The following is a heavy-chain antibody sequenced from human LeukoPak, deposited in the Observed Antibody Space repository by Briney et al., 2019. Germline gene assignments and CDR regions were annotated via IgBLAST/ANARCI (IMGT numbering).Heavy chain of an antibody. V-gene: IGHV3-21*06. CDR3: GRAFPPLRTSSAGDL. D-gene: IGHD3-16*01. CDR2: ISGRSSHT. Sequence: PGGSLRLSCSASGFTFSDYDMNWIRQAPGKGLEWISAISGRSSHTYYGDSVKGRFSISRDNAKNLLYLQTNGLGAEDTAVYYCGRAFPPLRTSSAGDLWGQGTLVTVSS. J-gene: IGHJ4*02. CDR1: GFTFSDYD.